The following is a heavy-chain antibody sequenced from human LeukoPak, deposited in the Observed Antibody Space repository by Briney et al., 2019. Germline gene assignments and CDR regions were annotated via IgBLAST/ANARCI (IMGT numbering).Heavy chain of an antibody. Sequence: GGSLRLSCAASGFTFSSYWMSWVRQAPGKGLEWVANIKQDGSEKYYVDSVKGRFTISRDNAKNSLYLQMNSLRAEDTAVYYCARDLPHYYYYYGMDVWGQGTTVTVSS. CDR1: GFTFSSYW. CDR2: IKQDGSEK. J-gene: IGHJ6*02. CDR3: ARDLPHYYYYYGMDV. V-gene: IGHV3-7*01.